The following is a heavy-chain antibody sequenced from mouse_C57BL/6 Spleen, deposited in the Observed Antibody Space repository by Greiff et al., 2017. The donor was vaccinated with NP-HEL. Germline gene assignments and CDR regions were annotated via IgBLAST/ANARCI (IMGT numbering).Heavy chain of an antibody. V-gene: IGHV5-4*01. Sequence: EVNVVESGGGLVKPGGSLKLSCAASGFTFSSYAMSWVRQTPEKRLEWVATISDGGSYTYYPDNVKGRFTISRDNAKNNLYLQMSHLKSEDTAMYYCAREGNSNYGYWGQGTTLTVSS. CDR1: GFTFSSYA. D-gene: IGHD2-5*01. CDR2: ISDGGSYT. CDR3: AREGNSNYGY. J-gene: IGHJ2*01.